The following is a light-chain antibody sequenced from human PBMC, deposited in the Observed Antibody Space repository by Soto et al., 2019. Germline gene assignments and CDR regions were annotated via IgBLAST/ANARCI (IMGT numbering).Light chain of an antibody. Sequence: EIVLTQSPGTLSLSPGERATLSCRASQSVSSSYLAWYQQRPGQAPRLLIYGASNRATGIPDRFSGSGSGTDFTLTISRLEPEDFAVYFCQQYGDWPLTFGGGTKVDIK. V-gene: IGKV3-20*01. J-gene: IGKJ4*01. CDR1: QSVSSSY. CDR2: GAS. CDR3: QQYGDWPLT.